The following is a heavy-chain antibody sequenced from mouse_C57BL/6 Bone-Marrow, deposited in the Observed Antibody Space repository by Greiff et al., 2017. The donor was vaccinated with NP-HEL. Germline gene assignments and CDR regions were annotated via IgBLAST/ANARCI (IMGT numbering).Heavy chain of an antibody. J-gene: IGHJ2*01. D-gene: IGHD2-4*01. V-gene: IGHV3-5*01. CDR1: GISITTGNYR. CDR2: IYYSGTI. Sequence: VQLKESGPGLVKPSQTVFLTCTVTGISITTGNYRWSWIRQFPGNKLEWIGYIYYSGTITYNPSLTSRTTITRDTPKNQFFLEMNSLTAEDTATYYCARGYYDYDGGYFDYWGQGTTLTVSS. CDR3: ARGYYDYDGGYFDY.